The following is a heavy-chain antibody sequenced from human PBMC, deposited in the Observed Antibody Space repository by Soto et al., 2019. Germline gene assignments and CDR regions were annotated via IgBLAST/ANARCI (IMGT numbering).Heavy chain of an antibody. D-gene: IGHD2-2*01. V-gene: IGHV1-18*01. J-gene: IGHJ5*02. CDR3: ARSVPPSYCSSTSCYYRYNWFDP. CDR2: ISAYNGNT. Sequence: GASVKVSCKASGYTFTSYGISWVRQAPGQGLEWMGWISAYNGNTNYAQKLQGRVTITADESTSTAYMELSSLRSEDTAVYYCARSVPPSYCSSTSCYYRYNWFDPWGQGTLVTVSS. CDR1: GYTFTSYG.